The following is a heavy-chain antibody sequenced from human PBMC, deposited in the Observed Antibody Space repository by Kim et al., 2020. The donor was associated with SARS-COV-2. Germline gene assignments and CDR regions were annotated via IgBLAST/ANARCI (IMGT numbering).Heavy chain of an antibody. J-gene: IGHJ6*02. V-gene: IGHV1-46*01. CDR2: INPSGCST. D-gene: IGHD1-26*01. CDR3: ARVPPAGPAVGGMDV. CDR1: GYTFTSYY. Sequence: ASVKVSCKASGYTFTSYYMHWVRQAPGQGLEWMGIINPSGCSTSYAQKFQGRVTMTRDTSTSTVYMELSSLRSEDTAVYYCARVPPAGPAVGGMDVWGQGTTVTVSS.